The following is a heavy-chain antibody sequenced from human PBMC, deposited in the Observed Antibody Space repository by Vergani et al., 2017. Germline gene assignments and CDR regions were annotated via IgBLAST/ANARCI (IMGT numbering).Heavy chain of an antibody. D-gene: IGHD3-10*01. V-gene: IGHV4-38-2*01. Sequence: QVQLQESGPGLVKPSETLSLTCAVSGYSISSGYYWGWIRQPPGKGLEWIGSIYHSGSTYYNPSLKSRVTISLDTSKNQFSLKLSSVPAADTAVYYCARTTYGSGSYYGVAWGQGTLVTVSS. CDR2: IYHSGST. J-gene: IGHJ5*02. CDR3: ARTTYGSGSYYGVA. CDR1: GYSISSGYY.